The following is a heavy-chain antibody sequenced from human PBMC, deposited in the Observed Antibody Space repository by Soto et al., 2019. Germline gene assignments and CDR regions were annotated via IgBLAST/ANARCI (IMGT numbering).Heavy chain of an antibody. V-gene: IGHV1-58*02. CDR1: GFTFTSSA. D-gene: IGHD2-8*02. CDR2: IVVGSGNT. CDR3: AWVVSAKLIHYPAYYYYAIDV. Sequence: VASVKVSCKASGFTFTSSAMQWVRQARGQSLEWIGWIVVGSGNTNYAQKFKERVTITRDMSTSTAYMELSSLRSADTAVYYCAWVVSAKLIHYPAYYYYAIDVWGQGTTVTVSS. J-gene: IGHJ6*02.